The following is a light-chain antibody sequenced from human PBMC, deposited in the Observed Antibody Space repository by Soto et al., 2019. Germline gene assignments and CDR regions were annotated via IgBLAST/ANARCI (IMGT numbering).Light chain of an antibody. CDR1: SSDIGSYDH. J-gene: IGLJ1*01. Sequence: QSALTQPASVSGSPGQSITISCSGTSSDIGSYDHVAWYQQFPGKSPKLIIYAVSDRPSGVSDRFSGSKSRISASLTISGLQTEDEADYYCISYTDRQSYLFGTGTKVTVL. V-gene: IGLV2-14*03. CDR2: AVS. CDR3: ISYTDRQSYL.